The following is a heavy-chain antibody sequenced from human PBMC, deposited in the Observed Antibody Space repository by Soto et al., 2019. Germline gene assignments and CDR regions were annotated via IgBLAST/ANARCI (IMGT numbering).Heavy chain of an antibody. D-gene: IGHD4-17*01. Sequence: TFSSYAMSWVRQAPGKGLEWVSAISGSGGSTYYADSVKGRFTISRDNSKNTLYLQMNSLRAEDTAVYYCAKRTVGWYFDLWGRGTLVTVSS. CDR3: AKRTVGWYFDL. J-gene: IGHJ2*01. CDR1: TFSSYA. V-gene: IGHV3-23*01. CDR2: ISGSGGST.